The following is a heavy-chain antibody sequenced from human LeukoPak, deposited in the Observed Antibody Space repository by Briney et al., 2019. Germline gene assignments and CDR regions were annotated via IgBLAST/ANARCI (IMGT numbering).Heavy chain of an antibody. CDR3: ANHPVSYLLDY. V-gene: IGHV3-23*01. CDR2: VSAGGDNT. Sequence: PGGSLRLSCAASGFTFRNYAMSWVRQAPGKGLEWVSLVSAGGDNTYYADSVKGRFTISRDNSSNTLYLQMNSLRTDDTAVYYCANHPVSYLLDYWGQGTQVTVSS. CDR1: GFTFRNYA. J-gene: IGHJ4*02. D-gene: IGHD3-10*01.